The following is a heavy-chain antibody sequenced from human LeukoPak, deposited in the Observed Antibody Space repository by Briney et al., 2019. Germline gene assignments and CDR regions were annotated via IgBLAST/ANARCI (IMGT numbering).Heavy chain of an antibody. D-gene: IGHD5-18*01. CDR1: GGSISSGGYY. V-gene: IGHV4-31*03. Sequence: SETLSLTCTVSGGSISSGGYYWSWIRQHPGKGLEWIGYIYYSGSTYYNPSLKSRVTISVDTSKNQFSLKLSSVTAADTAVYYCERNSYSYGRYDAFDIWGQGTMVTVSS. CDR2: IYYSGST. J-gene: IGHJ3*02. CDR3: ERNSYSYGRYDAFDI.